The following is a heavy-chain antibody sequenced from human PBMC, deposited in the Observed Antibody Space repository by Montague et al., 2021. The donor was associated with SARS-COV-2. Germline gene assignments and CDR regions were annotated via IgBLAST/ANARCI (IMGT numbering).Heavy chain of an antibody. CDR1: GGSISSSSYY. V-gene: IGHV4-39*01. CDR2: IYYSGST. J-gene: IGHJ5*02. CDR3: ARFWDSDIVLMVYAIKGWFDP. Sequence: SETLSLTCTVSGGSISSSSYYWGWIRQPPGKGLEWIGSIYYSGSTYYNPSLKSRVTISVDTSKNQFSLKLSSVTAADTAVYYCARFWDSDIVLMVYAIKGWFDPWGQGTLVTVSS. D-gene: IGHD2-8*01.